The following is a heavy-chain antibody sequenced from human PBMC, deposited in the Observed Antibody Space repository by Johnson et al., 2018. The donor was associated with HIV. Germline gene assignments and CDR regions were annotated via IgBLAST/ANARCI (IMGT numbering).Heavy chain of an antibody. D-gene: IGHD2-21*01. CDR3: AKAYCPGCDAFDI. CDR2: ISSSGGST. Sequence: VQLVESGGGLVQPGGSLRLSCAASGFTFSSYAMHWVRQAPGKGLEYVSAISSSGGSTYYAPSVKGRFTISRDNSKITLYLQMGSLRAEDMAVYYCAKAYCPGCDAFDIWGQGTMVTVSS. CDR1: GFTFSSYA. V-gene: IGHV3-64*01. J-gene: IGHJ3*02.